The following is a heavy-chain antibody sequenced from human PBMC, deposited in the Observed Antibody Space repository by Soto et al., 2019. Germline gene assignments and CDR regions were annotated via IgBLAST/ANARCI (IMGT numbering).Heavy chain of an antibody. CDR1: GFTFSSYA. V-gene: IGHV3-23*01. CDR2: ISGSGGST. CDR3: AKDWRIAARGY. Sequence: GGALRLSCAAYGFTFSSYAMSWVRQAPGKGLEWVSAISGSGGSTYYADSVKGRFTISRDNSKNTLYLQMNSLRAEDTAVYYCAKDWRIAARGYWGQGTLVTVSS. J-gene: IGHJ4*02. D-gene: IGHD6-6*01.